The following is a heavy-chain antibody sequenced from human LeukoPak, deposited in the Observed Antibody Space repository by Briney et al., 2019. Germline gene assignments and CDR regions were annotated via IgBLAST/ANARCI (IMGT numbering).Heavy chain of an antibody. D-gene: IGHD6-13*01. CDR2: ISGGGDTT. J-gene: IGHJ4*02. CDR3: ATDSNPFDF. Sequence: PGGSLRLSCAASGLTFNTYPMGWVRQAPGKGLEWVSRISGGGDTTYYTDSVKGRFTISRDNSKNTLFLQMNSLRAEDTAIYFCATDSNPFDFWGQGTLVTVSS. V-gene: IGHV3-23*01. CDR1: GLTFNTYP.